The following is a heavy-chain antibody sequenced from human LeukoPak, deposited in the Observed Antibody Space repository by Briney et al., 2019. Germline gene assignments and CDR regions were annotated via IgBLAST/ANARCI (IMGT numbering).Heavy chain of an antibody. Sequence: GGSLRLSCAASGFTFSSYAMHWVRQAPGKGLEWVAVISYDGSNKYHADSVKGRFTISRDNSKNTLYLQMNSLRAEDTAVYYCAGYSYGSFDYWGQGTLVTVSS. J-gene: IGHJ4*02. D-gene: IGHD5-18*01. CDR2: ISYDGSNK. CDR3: AGYSYGSFDY. V-gene: IGHV3-30-3*01. CDR1: GFTFSSYA.